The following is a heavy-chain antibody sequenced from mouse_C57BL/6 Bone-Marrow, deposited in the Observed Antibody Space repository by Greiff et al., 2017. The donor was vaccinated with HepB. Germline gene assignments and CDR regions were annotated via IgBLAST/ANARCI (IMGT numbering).Heavy chain of an antibody. CDR2: INPNNGGT. D-gene: IGHD1-1*01. Sequence: EVKVVESGPELVKPGASVKIPCKASGYTFTDYNMDWVKQSHGKSLEWIGDINPNNGGTIYNQKFKGKATLTVDKSSSTAYMELRSLTSEDTAVYYCARRPIYYYGSSRGWYFDVWGTGTTVTVSS. V-gene: IGHV1-18*01. CDR3: ARRPIYYYGSSRGWYFDV. J-gene: IGHJ1*03. CDR1: GYTFTDYN.